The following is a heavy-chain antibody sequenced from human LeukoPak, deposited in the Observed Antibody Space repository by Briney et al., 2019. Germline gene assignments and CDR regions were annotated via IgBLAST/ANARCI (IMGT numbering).Heavy chain of an antibody. Sequence: SVKVSCKASGGTFSSYTISWVRQAPGQGLEWMGGIIPIFRTAKYAQKFQGRVTSTADESTSAAYMELSSLRSEDTAVYYCARGGTMVRGVITGDYFDYWGQGTLVTVSS. V-gene: IGHV1-69*01. CDR1: GGTFSSYT. CDR3: ARGGTMVRGVITGDYFDY. D-gene: IGHD3-10*01. CDR2: IIPIFRTA. J-gene: IGHJ4*02.